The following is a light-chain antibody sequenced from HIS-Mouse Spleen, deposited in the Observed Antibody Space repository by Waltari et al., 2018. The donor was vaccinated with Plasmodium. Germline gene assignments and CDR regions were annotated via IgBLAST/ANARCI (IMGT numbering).Light chain of an antibody. J-gene: IGLJ2*01. V-gene: IGLV2-14*03. CDR1: RRAGGGSNY. Sequence: QSALTQPASVSGSPGQSLTISCTRTRRAGGGSNYASWYQQHPGKAPKLMIYDVSNRPSGVSNRFSGSKSGNTASLTISGLQAEDEADYYCSSYTSSSSVVFGGGTKLTVL. CDR2: DVS. CDR3: SSYTSSSSVV.